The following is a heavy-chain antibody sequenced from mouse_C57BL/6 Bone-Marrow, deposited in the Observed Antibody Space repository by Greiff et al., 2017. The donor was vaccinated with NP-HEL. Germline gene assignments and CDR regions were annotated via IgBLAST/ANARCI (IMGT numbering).Heavy chain of an antibody. CDR1: GFTFSSYA. CDR3: TRVSHGPGGFAY. V-gene: IGHV5-9-1*02. CDR2: FSSGGDYI. D-gene: IGHD3-1*01. Sequence: EVMLVESGEGLVKPGGSLKLSCAASGFTFSSYAMSWVRQTPEKRLEWVAYFSSGGDYIYYADTVKGRFTISRDNARNTLYLQMSSLKSEDTAMYYCTRVSHGPGGFAYWGQGTLVTVSA. J-gene: IGHJ3*01.